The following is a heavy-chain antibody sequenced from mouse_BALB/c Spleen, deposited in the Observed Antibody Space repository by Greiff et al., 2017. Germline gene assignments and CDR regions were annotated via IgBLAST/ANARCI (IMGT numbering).Heavy chain of an antibody. CDR2: ISDGGSYT. Sequence: EVQLVESGGGLVKPGGSLKLSCAASGFTFSDYYMYWVRQTPEKRLEWVATISDGGSYTYYPDSVKGRFTISRDNAKNNLYLQMSSLKSEDTAMYYCARDPNWDGAYWGQGTLVTVSA. CDR3: ARDPNWDGAY. V-gene: IGHV5-4*02. D-gene: IGHD4-1*01. J-gene: IGHJ3*01. CDR1: GFTFSDYY.